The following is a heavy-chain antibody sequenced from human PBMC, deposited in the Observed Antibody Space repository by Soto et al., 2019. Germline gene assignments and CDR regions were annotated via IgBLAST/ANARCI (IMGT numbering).Heavy chain of an antibody. CDR3: AREVKYDYVWGSYRSHPFFDY. V-gene: IGHV4-34*01. Sequence: ETLSLTCAVYGGSFSGYYWSWIRQPPGKGLEWIGEINHSGSTNYNPSLKSRVTISVDTSKNQFSLKLSSVTAADTAVYYCAREVKYDYVWGSYRSHPFFDYWGQGTLVTVSS. J-gene: IGHJ4*02. CDR1: GGSFSGYY. D-gene: IGHD3-16*02. CDR2: INHSGST.